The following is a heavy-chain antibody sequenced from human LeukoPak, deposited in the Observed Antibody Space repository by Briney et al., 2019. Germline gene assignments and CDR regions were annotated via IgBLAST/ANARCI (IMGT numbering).Heavy chain of an antibody. J-gene: IGHJ4*02. V-gene: IGHV3-74*01. CDR3: AKKDNYGGPDY. D-gene: IGHD4-23*01. CDR1: GNYW. CDR2: INSDGSWT. Sequence: HPGGSLRLSCTASGNYWMHWVRQAPGQGLVWVSHINSDGSWTSYADSVKGRFTFSKDNAKNTVYLQMNNLRAEDTAVYHCAKKDNYGGPDYWGQGTLVTVSS.